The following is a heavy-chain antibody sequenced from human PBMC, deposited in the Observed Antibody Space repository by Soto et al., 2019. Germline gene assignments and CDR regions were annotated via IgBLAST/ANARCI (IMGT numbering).Heavy chain of an antibody. D-gene: IGHD2-2*01. J-gene: IGHJ5*02. CDR3: ARLPVGYCSSTSCLGGWFDP. Sequence: RGESLKISCKGSGYSFTSYWIGWVRQMPGKGLEWMGIIYPGDSDTRYSPPFQGQVTISADKSISTAYLQWSSLKASDTAMYYCARLPVGYCSSTSCLGGWFDPWGQGTLVTVSS. V-gene: IGHV5-51*01. CDR2: IYPGDSDT. CDR1: GYSFTSYW.